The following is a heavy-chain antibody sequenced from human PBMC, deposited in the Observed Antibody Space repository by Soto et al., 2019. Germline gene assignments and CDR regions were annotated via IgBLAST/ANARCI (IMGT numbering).Heavy chain of an antibody. D-gene: IGHD4-17*01. J-gene: IGHJ2*01. CDR1: GFTFSGSA. CDR3: TRPQALTTVSDWYFDL. V-gene: IGHV3-73*01. Sequence: EVQLVESGGGLVQPGGSLKLSCAASGFTFSGSAMHWVRQASGKGLEWVGRIRSKANSYATAYAASVKGRFTISRDDSKNTAYLQMNSLKTEDTAVYYCTRPQALTTVSDWYFDLWGRGTLVTVSS. CDR2: IRSKANSYAT.